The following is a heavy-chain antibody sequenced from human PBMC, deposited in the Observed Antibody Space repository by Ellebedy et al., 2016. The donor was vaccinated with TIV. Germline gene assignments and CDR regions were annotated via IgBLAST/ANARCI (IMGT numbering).Heavy chain of an antibody. CDR3: ARRGRGPVGFDY. Sequence: GESLKISCAASGFTFSDYYMTWIRQAPGKGLEWVSYISSSGRATYHADSVRGRFTISRDNSKDTLYLQMNSLRVEDTAVYYCARRGRGPVGFDYWGQGTLVTVSS. J-gene: IGHJ4*02. V-gene: IGHV3-11*01. CDR1: GFTFSDYY. D-gene: IGHD3-10*01. CDR2: ISSSGRAT.